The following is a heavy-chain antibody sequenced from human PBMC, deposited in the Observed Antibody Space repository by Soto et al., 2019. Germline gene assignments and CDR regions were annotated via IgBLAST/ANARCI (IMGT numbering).Heavy chain of an antibody. CDR2: IYSGGST. CDR1: GFTVSSNY. D-gene: IGHD1-26*01. Sequence: EVQLVESGGGLVQPGGSLRLSCAASGFTVSSNYMSWVRQAPGKGLEWVSVIYSGGSTYYADSVKGRFTITRDNSKNTLYLQMNSLRAEDTALYYCARNNGRADWYFDLWGRGTLVTVSS. J-gene: IGHJ2*01. CDR3: ARNNGRADWYFDL. V-gene: IGHV3-66*01.